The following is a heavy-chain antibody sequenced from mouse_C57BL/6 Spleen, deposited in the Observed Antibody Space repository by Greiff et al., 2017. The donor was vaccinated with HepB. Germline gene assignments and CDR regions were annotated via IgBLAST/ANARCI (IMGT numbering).Heavy chain of an antibody. CDR1: GYTFTG. V-gene: IGHV1-9*01. CDR3: AKGRLQFAY. D-gene: IGHD2-4*01. CDR2: ILPGSGST. Sequence: QVQLKESGAELMKPGASVKLSCKATGYTFTGLEWIGEILPGSGSTNYNEKFKGKATFTADTSSNTAYMQLSSLTTEDSAIYYCAKGRLQFAYWGQGTLVTVSA. J-gene: IGHJ3*01.